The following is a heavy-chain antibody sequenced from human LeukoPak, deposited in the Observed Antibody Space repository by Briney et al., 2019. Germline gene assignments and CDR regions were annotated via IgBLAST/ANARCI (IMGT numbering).Heavy chain of an antibody. J-gene: IGHJ4*02. V-gene: IGHV3-48*03. Sequence: PGGSLRLSCAASGFTFSSYEMNWVRQAPGKGLEWVSYISSSGSTIYYADSVKGRFTISRDNAKNSLYLRMNSLRAEDTAVYYCATGRYYGSGSYDYWGQGTLVTVSS. CDR1: GFTFSSYE. CDR3: ATGRYYGSGSYDY. D-gene: IGHD3-10*01. CDR2: ISSSGSTI.